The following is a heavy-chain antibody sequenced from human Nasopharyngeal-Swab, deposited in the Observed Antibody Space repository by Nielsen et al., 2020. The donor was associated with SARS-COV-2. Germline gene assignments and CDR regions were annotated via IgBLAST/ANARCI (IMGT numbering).Heavy chain of an antibody. CDR3: AKGADYGDYAGWFDP. V-gene: IGHV3-23*01. Sequence: WIRQPPGKGLEWVSAISGSGGSTYYADSVKGRFTISRDNSKNTLYLQMNSLRAEDTAVYYCAKGADYGDYAGWFDPWGQGTQVTVSS. J-gene: IGHJ5*02. D-gene: IGHD4-17*01. CDR2: ISGSGGST.